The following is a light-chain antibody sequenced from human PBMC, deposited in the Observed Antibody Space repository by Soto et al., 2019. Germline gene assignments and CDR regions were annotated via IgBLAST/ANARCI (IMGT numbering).Light chain of an antibody. V-gene: IGKV1-5*03. Sequence: EIQMTQSPSTLSASVGDRVTITCRASQSISSWLAWYQQKPGKAPKLLIYKASSLESGVPSRFSGSGSGTEFTLTISSLQPDDFATYYCQQYNSYSTFGQGTKADI. J-gene: IGKJ1*01. CDR3: QQYNSYST. CDR2: KAS. CDR1: QSISSW.